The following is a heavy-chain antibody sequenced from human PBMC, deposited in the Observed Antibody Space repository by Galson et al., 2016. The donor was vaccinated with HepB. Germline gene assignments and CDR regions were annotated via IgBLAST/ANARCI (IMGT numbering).Heavy chain of an antibody. J-gene: IGHJ4*02. CDR2: ISGNGDDI. V-gene: IGHV3-23*01. D-gene: IGHD1-14*01. Sequence: SLRLSCAGSGFTFSAYAMSWVRQAPGKGLEWVSEISGNGDDINYADSVKGRFTISRDNSINTLFLYMNSLRAEDTGVYFCARKKLSIATDSTPVLESWGQGTLVTVSS. CDR3: ARKKLSIATDSTPVLES. CDR1: GFTFSAYA.